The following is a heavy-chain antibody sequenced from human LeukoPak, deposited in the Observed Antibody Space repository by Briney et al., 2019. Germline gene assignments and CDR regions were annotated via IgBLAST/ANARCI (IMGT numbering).Heavy chain of an antibody. Sequence: GGSLRLSCAASGFTFSSYTIHWVRQPPGKGLEWVAVISFDGSNKYYADSVKGRFTISRDNSKNTLYLQMNSLRAEDTAVYYCARDHYDSSGYYLNCYYYYGMDVWGQGTTVTVSS. J-gene: IGHJ6*02. CDR1: GFTFSSYT. CDR3: ARDHYDSSGYYLNCYYYYGMDV. D-gene: IGHD3-22*01. V-gene: IGHV3-30-3*01. CDR2: ISFDGSNK.